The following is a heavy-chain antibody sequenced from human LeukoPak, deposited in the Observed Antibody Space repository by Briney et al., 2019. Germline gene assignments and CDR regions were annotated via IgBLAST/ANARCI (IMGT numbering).Heavy chain of an antibody. CDR1: GYTFTSYG. D-gene: IGHD4-11*01. V-gene: IGHV1-18*01. J-gene: IGHJ4*02. CDR2: ISAYNGNT. CDR3: ARDLRGDDYSNYVHFDY. Sequence: GASVKVSCKASGYTFTSYGISWVRQAPGQGLEWMGWISAYNGNTNYAQKLQGRVTMTTDTSTRTAYMELRSLRSDDTAVYYCARDLRGDDYSNYVHFDYWGQGTLVTVSS.